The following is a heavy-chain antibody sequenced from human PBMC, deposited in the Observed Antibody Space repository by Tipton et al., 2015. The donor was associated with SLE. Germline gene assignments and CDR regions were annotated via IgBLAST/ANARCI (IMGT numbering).Heavy chain of an antibody. Sequence: TLSLTCTVSGGSINNYHWSWIRQSPGKGLAWMGYIYSSGNTNYNPSLKSRVTLAVDTSKNQFSLKVTSVSAADAAGDYCARLRRDDYGGCDFWGQGTMVTIPS. CDR1: GGSINNYH. V-gene: IGHV4-4*08. CDR3: ARLRRDDYGGCDF. J-gene: IGHJ3*01. CDR2: IYSSGNT. D-gene: IGHD4/OR15-4a*01.